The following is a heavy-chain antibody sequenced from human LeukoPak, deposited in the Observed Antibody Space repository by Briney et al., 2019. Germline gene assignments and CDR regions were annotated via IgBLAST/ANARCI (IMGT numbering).Heavy chain of an antibody. V-gene: IGHV4-39*01. D-gene: IGHD3/OR15-3a*01. CDR2: IYYSGNT. Sequence: SETLSLTCTVSGVCISSSNSYWGWIRQPPGKGLEWIGSIYYSGNTYYNASLKSQVSISIDTSKNQFSLRLTSVTAADTAVYYCARQTGSGLFILPGGQGTLVTVSS. CDR3: ARQTGSGLFILP. J-gene: IGHJ4*02. CDR1: GVCISSSNSY.